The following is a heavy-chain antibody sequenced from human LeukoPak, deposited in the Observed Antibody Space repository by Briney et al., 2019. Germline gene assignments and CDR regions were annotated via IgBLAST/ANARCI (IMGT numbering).Heavy chain of an antibody. V-gene: IGHV1-2*02. Sequence: ASVKVSCKASGYTFTGYYMHWVRQAPGQGLEWMGWINPNSGGTNYAQKLQGRVTMTTDTSTSTAYMELRSLRSDDTAVYYCARTEGPDYDYVWGSYRLDYWGQGTLVTASS. CDR2: INPNSGGT. CDR1: GYTFTGYY. J-gene: IGHJ4*02. D-gene: IGHD3-16*02. CDR3: ARTEGPDYDYVWGSYRLDY.